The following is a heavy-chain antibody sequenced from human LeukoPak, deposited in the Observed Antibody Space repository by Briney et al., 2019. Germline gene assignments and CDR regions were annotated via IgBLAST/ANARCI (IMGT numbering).Heavy chain of an antibody. V-gene: IGHV4-30-4*01. J-gene: IGHJ4*02. CDR2: IYYSGST. Sequence: SETLSLTCTVSGGSISSGDYYWSWIRQPPGKGLEWIGYIYYSGSTYYNPSLKSRVTISVDTSKNQFSLKLSSVTAADTGVYYCAREETMVRIDWGQGTLVTVSS. CDR3: AREETMVRID. CDR1: GGSISSGDYY. D-gene: IGHD3-10*01.